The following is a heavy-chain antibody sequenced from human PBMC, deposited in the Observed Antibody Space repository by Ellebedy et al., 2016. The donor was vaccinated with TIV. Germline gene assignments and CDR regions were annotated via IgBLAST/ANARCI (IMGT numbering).Heavy chain of an antibody. Sequence: GGSLRLXCAASGFTFSSYGMHWVRQAPGKGLEWVAVISYDGSNKYYADSVKGRFTISRDNSKNTLYLQMNSLRAEDTAVYYCAKDSSSSAVDYWGQGTLVTVSS. CDR2: ISYDGSNK. CDR1: GFTFSSYG. V-gene: IGHV3-30*18. CDR3: AKDSSSSAVDY. J-gene: IGHJ4*02. D-gene: IGHD6-6*01.